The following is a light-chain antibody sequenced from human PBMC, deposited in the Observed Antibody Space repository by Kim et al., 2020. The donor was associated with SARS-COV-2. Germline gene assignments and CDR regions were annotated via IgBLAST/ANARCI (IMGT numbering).Light chain of an antibody. V-gene: IGKV3-11*01. CDR1: QGIRNY. CDR3: QQRSDWPPS. CDR2: DAS. J-gene: IGKJ4*01. Sequence: EVVLTQSPATLSLSPGERATLSCRASQGIRNYLAWYQQKPGQAPRLLISDASNRATAIPARFSGSGSETDFTLTISSLEPEDFAVYYCQQRSDWPPSFGGGTKLEI.